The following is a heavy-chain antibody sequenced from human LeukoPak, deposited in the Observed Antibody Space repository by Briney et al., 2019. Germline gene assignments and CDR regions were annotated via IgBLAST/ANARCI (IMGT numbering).Heavy chain of an antibody. J-gene: IGHJ4*02. CDR3: ARAYSSSWHHDY. D-gene: IGHD6-13*01. V-gene: IGHV1-18*01. CDR2: ISAYNGNT. CDR1: GYTFTRYG. Sequence: ASVKVSCKASGYTFTRYGISWVRQAPGQGLEWMGWISAYNGNTNYAQKLQGRVTMTTDTSPSTAYMELRSLRSDDTAVYYCARAYSSSWHHDYWGQGSLVTVSS.